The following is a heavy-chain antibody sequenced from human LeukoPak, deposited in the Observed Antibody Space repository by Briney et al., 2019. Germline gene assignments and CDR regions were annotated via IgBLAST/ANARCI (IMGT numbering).Heavy chain of an antibody. D-gene: IGHD3-10*01. J-gene: IGHJ3*02. V-gene: IGHV3-21*01. CDR2: ISSSSSYI. CDR3: ARDGSGTVDAFDI. CDR1: GLTFSSNR. Sequence: KPGGSLRPSCAASGLTFSSNRLNWVPQAPGKGLEWVSSISSSSSYIYYADSVKGRFTISRDNAKNSLYLQMNSLRAEDTAVYYCARDGSGTVDAFDIWGQGTMVTVSS.